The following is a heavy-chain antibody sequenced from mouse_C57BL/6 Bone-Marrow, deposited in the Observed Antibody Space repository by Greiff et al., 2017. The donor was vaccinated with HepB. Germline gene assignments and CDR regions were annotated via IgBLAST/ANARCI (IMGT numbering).Heavy chain of an antibody. CDR3: ARGYLYYYGSSYDWFAY. Sequence: DVHLVESGGGLVKPGGSLKLSCAASGFTFSSYAMSWVRQTPEKRLEWVATISDGGSYTYYPDNVKGRFTISRDNAKNNLYLQMSHLKSEDTAMYYCARGYLYYYGSSYDWFAYWGQGTLVTVSA. V-gene: IGHV5-4*01. J-gene: IGHJ3*01. CDR1: GFTFSSYA. CDR2: ISDGGSYT. D-gene: IGHD1-1*01.